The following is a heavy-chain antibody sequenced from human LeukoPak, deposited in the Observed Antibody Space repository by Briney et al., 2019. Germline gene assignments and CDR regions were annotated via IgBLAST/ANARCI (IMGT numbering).Heavy chain of an antibody. CDR2: ISRLGGDT. Sequence: GTSLRLSCAASGYTFSTFAMTWVRQAPGKGLEWVSAISRLGGDTYYADSVKGRFTISRVNSKNTVYLQMNSLRAEDTAVYYCAREKNVVTQGIFDYWGQGTLVTVSS. CDR1: GYTFSTFA. D-gene: IGHD4-23*01. CDR3: AREKNVVTQGIFDY. J-gene: IGHJ4*02. V-gene: IGHV3-23*01.